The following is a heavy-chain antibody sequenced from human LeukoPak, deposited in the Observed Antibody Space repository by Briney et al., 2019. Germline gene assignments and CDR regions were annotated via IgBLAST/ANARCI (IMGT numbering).Heavy chain of an antibody. CDR3: AKGCGFGELLSDYYGMDV. CDR2: ISGSGGST. V-gene: IGHV3-23*01. D-gene: IGHD3-10*01. Sequence: PGGPLRLSCAASGFTFSSYAMSWVRQAPGKGLEWVSAISGSGGSTYYADSVKGRFTISRDNSKNTLYLQMNSLRAEDTAVYYCAKGCGFGELLSDYYGMDVWGKGTTVTVSS. J-gene: IGHJ6*04. CDR1: GFTFSSYA.